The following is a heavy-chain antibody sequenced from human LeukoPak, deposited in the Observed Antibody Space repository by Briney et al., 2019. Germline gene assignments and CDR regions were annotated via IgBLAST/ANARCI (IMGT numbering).Heavy chain of an antibody. D-gene: IGHD1-26*01. V-gene: IGHV3-74*01. CDR2: INSDGSRT. Sequence: GGSLRLSCEASGFTFSRYWMHWVRQAPGKGLVWVSRINSDGSRTTYADSVRGRFTISRDNAKNTLYLQMNSLRAEDTAVYFCARSTWGGDLLTFDYWGQGTLVTVSS. CDR3: ARSTWGGDLLTFDY. CDR1: GFTFSRYW. J-gene: IGHJ4*02.